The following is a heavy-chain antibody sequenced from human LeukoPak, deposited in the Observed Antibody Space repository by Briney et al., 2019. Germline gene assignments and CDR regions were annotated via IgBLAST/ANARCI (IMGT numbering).Heavy chain of an antibody. Sequence: SETLSLTCAVSGGSISSNYWSWIRQPPGKGLEWIGYISYNGFTKYNPSLKSRVTISGDTSKNHFSLKLSSVPAADTAVYYCARVTGYMIEDYFDYWGQGTLVTVSS. CDR1: GGSISSNY. J-gene: IGHJ4*02. V-gene: IGHV4-59*01. CDR3: ARVTGYMIEDYFDY. CDR2: ISYNGFT. D-gene: IGHD3-22*01.